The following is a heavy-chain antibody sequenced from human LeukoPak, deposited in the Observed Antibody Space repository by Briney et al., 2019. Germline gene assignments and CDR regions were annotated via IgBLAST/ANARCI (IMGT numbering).Heavy chain of an antibody. V-gene: IGHV1-69*04. CDR3: ARVMTTVDYYYGMDV. CDR1: GGTFSSYA. D-gene: IGHD4-17*01. Sequence: GASVKVSCKASGGTFSSYAISWVRQAPGQGLEWMGRTIPILGIANYAQKFQGRVTITADKSTSTAYMELSSLRSEDTAVYYCARVMTTVDYYYGMDVWGQGTTVTVSS. CDR2: TIPILGIA. J-gene: IGHJ6*02.